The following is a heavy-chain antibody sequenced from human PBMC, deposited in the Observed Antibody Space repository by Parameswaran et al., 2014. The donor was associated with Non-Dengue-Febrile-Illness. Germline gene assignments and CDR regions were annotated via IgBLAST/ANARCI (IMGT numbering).Heavy chain of an antibody. V-gene: IGHV3-23*01. CDR2: ISDSGDST. J-gene: IGHJ6*02. D-gene: IGHD2-21*01. CDR3: AKGTRRTRGSYYYYGMDV. Sequence: RWICQPPGKGLEWVSGISDSGDSTFYADSVKGRFTISRDNPRNTLYLQMNSLRAEDTAVYYCAKGTRRTRGSYYYYGMDVWGQGTTVTVSS.